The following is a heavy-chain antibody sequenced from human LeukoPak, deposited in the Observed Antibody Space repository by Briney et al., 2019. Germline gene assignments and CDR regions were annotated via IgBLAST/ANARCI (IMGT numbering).Heavy chain of an antibody. V-gene: IGHV1-18*01. Sequence: ASVKVSCKASGYTFTSYDINWVRQAPGQGLEWMGWISAYNGNTNYAQKFQGRVTMTTDTSTSTAYMELRSLRSDDTAVYFCARDGFFGSGIVGAFDVWGQGTMVTVSS. CDR2: ISAYNGNT. CDR3: ARDGFFGSGIVGAFDV. J-gene: IGHJ3*01. CDR1: GYTFTSYD. D-gene: IGHD3-10*01.